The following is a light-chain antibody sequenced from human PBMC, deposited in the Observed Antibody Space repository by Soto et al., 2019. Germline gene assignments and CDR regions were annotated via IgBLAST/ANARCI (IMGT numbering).Light chain of an antibody. CDR2: GAS. J-gene: IGKJ1*01. CDR1: QSLSDT. Sequence: EIVMTQSPATLSVSPGGRATLSCRASQSLSDTLARYQQKPGQAPRLLIYGASTRAPGVPARVSGSGSGTDFTLTIRRLQSEDFAVYYCQQYNNWPWTFGQRHQVEI. V-gene: IGKV3-15*01. CDR3: QQYNNWPWT.